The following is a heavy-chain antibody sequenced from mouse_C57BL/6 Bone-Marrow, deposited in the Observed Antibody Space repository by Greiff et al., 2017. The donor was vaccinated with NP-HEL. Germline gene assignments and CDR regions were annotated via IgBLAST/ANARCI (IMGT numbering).Heavy chain of an antibody. J-gene: IGHJ2*01. Sequence: EVQRVESGGDLVKPGGSLKLSCAASGFTFSSYGMSWVRQTPDKRLEWVATISSGGSYTYYPDSVKGRFTFSRDNDKNTLDLQLSSPKSEDTAMYYCARHYYSNYFDYWGQGTTLTVSS. D-gene: IGHD2-5*01. CDR3: ARHYYSNYFDY. V-gene: IGHV5-6*01. CDR1: GFTFSSYG. CDR2: ISSGGSYT.